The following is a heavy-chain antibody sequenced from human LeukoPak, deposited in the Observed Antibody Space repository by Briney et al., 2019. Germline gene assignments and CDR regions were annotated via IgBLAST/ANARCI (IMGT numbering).Heavy chain of an antibody. CDR2: ISSSGSTI. Sequence: QPGGSLRLSCAASGFTFSSYEMNWVRQAPGKGLEWVSYISSSGSTIYYADSVKGRFTISRDISKNTLYLQMNSLRSEDTAVYYCARDMFDWLFGDLEIGVSFDYWGQGTLVTVSS. CDR3: ARDMFDWLFGDLEIGVSFDY. V-gene: IGHV3-48*03. D-gene: IGHD3-9*01. J-gene: IGHJ4*02. CDR1: GFTFSSYE.